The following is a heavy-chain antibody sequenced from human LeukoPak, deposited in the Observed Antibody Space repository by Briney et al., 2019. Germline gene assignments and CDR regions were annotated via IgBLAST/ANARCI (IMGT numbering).Heavy chain of an antibody. CDR2: INPNSGGT. J-gene: IGHJ4*02. V-gene: IGHV1-2*02. CDR1: GYTFTGYY. CDR3: ARDLLYGDALDY. D-gene: IGHD4-17*01. Sequence: ASVTVSCTASGYTFTGYYMHWVRQAPGQGLEWMGWINPNSGGTNYAQKFQGRVTMTRDTSISTAYMELSRLRSDDTAVYYCARDLLYGDALDYWGQGTLVTVSS.